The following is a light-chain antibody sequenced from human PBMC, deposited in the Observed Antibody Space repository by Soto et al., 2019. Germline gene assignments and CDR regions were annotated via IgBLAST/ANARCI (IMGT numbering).Light chain of an antibody. V-gene: IGKV1-5*03. CDR3: QQYNSYPWT. CDR2: KAS. Sequence: DIQMTQSPSTLSTSVGDRVTITCRASHNISSWLAWYQQKPGKAPKLLIYKASSLESGVPSRFSGSGSGTELALTISSLQPDDFATYYCQQYNSYPWTFGQGTKVDIK. J-gene: IGKJ1*01. CDR1: HNISSW.